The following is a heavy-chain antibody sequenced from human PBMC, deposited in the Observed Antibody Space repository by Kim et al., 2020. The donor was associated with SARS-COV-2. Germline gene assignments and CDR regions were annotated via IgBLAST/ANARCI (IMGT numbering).Heavy chain of an antibody. D-gene: IGHD1-26*01. CDR2: ISSNGGST. V-gene: IGHV3-64D*09. Sequence: GGSLRLSCSASGFTFSSYAMHWVRQAPGKGLEYVSAISSNGGSTYYADSVKGRFTISRDNSKNTLYLQMSSLRAEDTAVYYCVKSKYSGSSHYFDYWGQGTLVTVSS. CDR1: GFTFSSYA. CDR3: VKSKYSGSSHYFDY. J-gene: IGHJ4*02.